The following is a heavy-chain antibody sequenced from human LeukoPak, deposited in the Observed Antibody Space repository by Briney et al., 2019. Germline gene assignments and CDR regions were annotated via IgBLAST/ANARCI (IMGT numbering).Heavy chain of an antibody. CDR1: GFTFSLYW. Sequence: GGSLRLSCAASGFTFSLYWMNWVRQAPGKGLEWVASIMKDGSEKYYVDSVKGRFTISRDNAKDSLYLQMNSLRAEDTAVYYCARVARGDPVRDYWGQGTLVTVSS. CDR3: ARVARGDPVRDY. CDR2: IMKDGSEK. D-gene: IGHD3-10*01. V-gene: IGHV3-7*01. J-gene: IGHJ4*02.